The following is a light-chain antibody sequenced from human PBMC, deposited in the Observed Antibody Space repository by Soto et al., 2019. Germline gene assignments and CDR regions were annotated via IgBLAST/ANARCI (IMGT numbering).Light chain of an antibody. CDR3: QVWDSSSDHPVV. V-gene: IGLV3-21*02. Sequence: SYELTQPPSVSVAPGQTARITCGGTNIGSKSVHWYQQKPGQAPVLVVYEDSDRPSGIPERFSGSNSGNTATLTISRVEAGDEGDYYCQVWDSSSDHPVVFGGGTKLTVL. CDR2: EDS. CDR1: NIGSKS. J-gene: IGLJ2*01.